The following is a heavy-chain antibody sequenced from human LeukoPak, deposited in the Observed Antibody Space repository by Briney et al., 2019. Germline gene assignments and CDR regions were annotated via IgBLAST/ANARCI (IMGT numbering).Heavy chain of an antibody. Sequence: PWRSLRLSCTASGCTFGEYALNWVRQAPGKGLEWVGFIRSKGHSRTTQSAASVEGRFTISRDDSKSIAYLQLNSLKTEDTAVYYCSRAQTEVGAKYYFDYWGQGTLVTVSS. CDR3: SRAQTEVGAKYYFDY. CDR2: IRSKGHSRTT. D-gene: IGHD1-26*01. J-gene: IGHJ4*02. CDR1: GCTFGEYA. V-gene: IGHV3-49*04.